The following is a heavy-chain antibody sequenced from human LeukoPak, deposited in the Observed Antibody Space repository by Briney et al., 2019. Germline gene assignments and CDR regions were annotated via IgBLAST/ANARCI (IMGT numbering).Heavy chain of an antibody. J-gene: IGHJ4*02. V-gene: IGHV1-8*01. CDR2: MNPNSGNT. CDR3: ARVGDGYPARHFDY. Sequence: ASVKVSCKASGYTFTSYDINWVRQATGQGLEWMGWMNPNSGNTGYAQKFQGRVTMTRNTSISTAYMELSSLRSEDTAVYYCARVGDGYPARHFDYWGQGTLVTVSS. CDR1: GYTFTSYD. D-gene: IGHD5-24*01.